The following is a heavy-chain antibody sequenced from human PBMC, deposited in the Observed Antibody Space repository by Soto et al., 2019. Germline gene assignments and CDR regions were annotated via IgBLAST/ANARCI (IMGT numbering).Heavy chain of an antibody. CDR3: ARDFATYCGGDCSLDY. V-gene: IGHV3-30-3*01. J-gene: IGHJ4*02. CDR1: GFTFSSYA. CDR2: ISYDGSNK. Sequence: QVQLVESGGGVVQPGRSLRLSCAASGFTFSSYAMHWVRQAPGKGLEWVAVISYDGSNKYYADSVKGRFTISRDNSKNTLYLQMNSLRAEDTAVYYCARDFATYCGGDCSLDYWDQGTLVTVSS. D-gene: IGHD2-21*02.